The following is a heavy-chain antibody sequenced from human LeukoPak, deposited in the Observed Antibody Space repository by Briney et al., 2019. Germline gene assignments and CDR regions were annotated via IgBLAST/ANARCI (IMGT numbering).Heavy chain of an antibody. Sequence: KPSETLSLTCAVYGGSFSGYYWSWIRQPPGKGLEWTGEINHSGSTNYNPSLKSRVTISVDTSTNQFSLKLSSVTAADTAVYYCARGLRNYYGSGSYFEPFDYWGQGTLVTVSS. J-gene: IGHJ4*02. CDR3: ARGLRNYYGSGSYFEPFDY. V-gene: IGHV4-34*01. D-gene: IGHD3-10*01. CDR2: INHSGST. CDR1: GGSFSGYY.